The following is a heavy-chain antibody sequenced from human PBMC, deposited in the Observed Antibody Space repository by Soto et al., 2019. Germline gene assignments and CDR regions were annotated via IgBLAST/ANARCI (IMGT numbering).Heavy chain of an antibody. Sequence: GASVKVSCKASGYTFTSYGISWVRQAPGQGLEWMGWISAYNGNTNYAQKLQGRVTMTTDTSTSTAHMELRSLRSDDTAVYYCARDFAGKSVGHYYYGMDVWGQGTTVTVSS. CDR3: ARDFAGKSVGHYYYGMDV. D-gene: IGHD6-13*01. V-gene: IGHV1-18*04. CDR2: ISAYNGNT. CDR1: GYTFTSYG. J-gene: IGHJ6*02.